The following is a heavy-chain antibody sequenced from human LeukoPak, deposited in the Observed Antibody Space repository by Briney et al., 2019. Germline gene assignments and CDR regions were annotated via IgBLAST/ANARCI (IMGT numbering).Heavy chain of an antibody. CDR3: ARDRGDFWSNWFDP. CDR1: GGSISSSSYS. D-gene: IGHD3-3*01. J-gene: IGHJ5*02. CDR2: VYYSGST. V-gene: IGHV4-39*07. Sequence: SETLSLTCTVSGGSISSSSYSWGWIRQPPGKGLEWIGSVYYSGSTYYNPSLKSRVTISVDTSKNQFSLTLSSVTAADTAVYYCARDRGDFWSNWFDPWGQGTKISVSS.